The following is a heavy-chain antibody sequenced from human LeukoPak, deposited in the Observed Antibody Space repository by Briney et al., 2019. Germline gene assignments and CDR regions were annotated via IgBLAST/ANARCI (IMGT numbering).Heavy chain of an antibody. J-gene: IGHJ6*03. Sequence: PGGSLRLSCAASGFTFSSYAMSWVRQAPGKGLEWVSAISGSGGSTYYADSVKGRSTISRDNSKNTLYLQMNSLRAEDTAVYYCAKDKVRSAGRHYYYMDVWGKGTTVTVSS. CDR2: ISGSGGST. D-gene: IGHD6-25*01. CDR1: GFTFSSYA. CDR3: AKDKVRSAGRHYYYMDV. V-gene: IGHV3-23*01.